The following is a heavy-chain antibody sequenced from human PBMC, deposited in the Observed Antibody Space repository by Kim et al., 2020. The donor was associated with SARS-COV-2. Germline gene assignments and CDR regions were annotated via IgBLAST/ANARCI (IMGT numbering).Heavy chain of an antibody. Sequence: GGSLRLSCAASGFTFDDYAMHWVRQAPGKALEWVSGISWNSGSIGYADSVKGRFTISRDNAKNSLYLQMNSLRAEDTALYYCAKGPNHFESILTGYTLTPFDYWGQGTLVTVSS. V-gene: IGHV3-9*01. CDR3: AKGPNHFESILTGYTLTPFDY. J-gene: IGHJ4*02. D-gene: IGHD3-9*01. CDR2: ISWNSGSI. CDR1: GFTFDDYA.